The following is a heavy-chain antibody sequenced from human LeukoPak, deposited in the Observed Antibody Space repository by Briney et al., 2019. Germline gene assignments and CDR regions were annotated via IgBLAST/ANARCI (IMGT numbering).Heavy chain of an antibody. J-gene: IGHJ4*02. CDR3: ARDYDSSGYDY. CDR2: INPNSGGT. V-gene: IGHV1-2*02. D-gene: IGHD3-22*01. CDR1: GYTFTGYY. Sequence: ASAKVSCKASGYTFTGYYMHWVRQAPGQGLEWMGWINPNSGGTNYAQKFQGRVTMTRDMSISTAYMELSRLRSDDTAVYYCARDYDSSGYDYWGQGTLVTVSS.